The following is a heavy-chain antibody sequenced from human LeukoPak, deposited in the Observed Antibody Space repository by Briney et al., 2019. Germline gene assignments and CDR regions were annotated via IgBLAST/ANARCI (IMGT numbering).Heavy chain of an antibody. CDR2: IKQDGSEK. J-gene: IGHJ3*02. CDR3: ARGSYSGWYYVDAFDI. CDR1: GFTFSSYW. D-gene: IGHD6-19*01. V-gene: IGHV3-7*01. Sequence: GGSLRLSCAASGFTFSSYWMSWVRQAPGKGLEWVANIKQDGSEKYYVDSVKGRFTISRDNAKNSLYLQMNSLRAEDTAVYYCARGSYSGWYYVDAFDIWGQGTMVTVSS.